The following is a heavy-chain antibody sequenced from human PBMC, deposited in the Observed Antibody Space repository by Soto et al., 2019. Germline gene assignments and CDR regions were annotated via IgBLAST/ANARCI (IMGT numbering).Heavy chain of an antibody. CDR2: IIPIFGKA. CDR3: ARSGITMVRGVILNYYGMDV. V-gene: IGHV1-69*13. CDR1: CRTSSSYA. Sequence: GYSLPVSCHASCRTSSSYAISWLRQAPGHWIEFMGGIIPIFGKANYAQKFQGRVTITADESTSTAYMELSSLRSEDTAVYYCARSGITMVRGVILNYYGMDVWGQGTTVTVAS. D-gene: IGHD3-10*01. J-gene: IGHJ6*02.